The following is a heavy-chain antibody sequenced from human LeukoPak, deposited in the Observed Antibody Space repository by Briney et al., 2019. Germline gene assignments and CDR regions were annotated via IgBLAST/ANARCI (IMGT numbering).Heavy chain of an antibody. J-gene: IGHJ5*02. CDR2: ISTYNGNT. CDR1: GYTFTSYG. D-gene: IGHD1-26*01. V-gene: IGHV1-18*01. Sequence: GASVKVSCKTSGYTFTSYGISWVRQAPGQGLEWMGWISTYNGNTLYTQKVQGRVTMTTDTSTTTAYMELRSLTSDDTAVYYCARSGVYSGSYNWFDPCGQGTVVTVSS. CDR3: ARSGVYSGSYNWFDP.